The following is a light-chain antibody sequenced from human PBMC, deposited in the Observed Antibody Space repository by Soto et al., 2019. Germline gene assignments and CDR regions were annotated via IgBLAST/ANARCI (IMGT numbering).Light chain of an antibody. CDR2: EVS. Sequence: QSALTQPASVSGSPGQSITISCTGTSSDVGGYNYVSWYQQHPGKAPKLMIYEVSNRPSGVSNRFSGSKSGNTASLTISGLRAEDEADYYCSSYTSSSTHGVFGGGTKLTVL. CDR3: SSYTSSSTHGV. J-gene: IGLJ3*02. V-gene: IGLV2-14*01. CDR1: SSDVGGYNY.